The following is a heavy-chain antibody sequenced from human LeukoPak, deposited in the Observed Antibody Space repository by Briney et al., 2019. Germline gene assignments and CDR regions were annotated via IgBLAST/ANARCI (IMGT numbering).Heavy chain of an antibody. V-gene: IGHV4-59*08. CDR2: IYYSGST. CDR1: GGSISSYY. D-gene: IGHD2-15*01. Sequence: SETLSLTCTVSGGSISSYYWSWIRQPPGKGLEWIGYIYYSGSTNYNPPLKSRVTISVDTSKNQFSLKLSSVTAADTAVYYCARHRVGGPFDYWGQGTLVTVSS. CDR3: ARHRVGGPFDY. J-gene: IGHJ4*02.